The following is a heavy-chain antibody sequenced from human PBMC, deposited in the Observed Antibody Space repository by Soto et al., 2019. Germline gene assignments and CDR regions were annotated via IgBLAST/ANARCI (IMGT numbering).Heavy chain of an antibody. CDR3: ARDRSSRNYYYYYMDV. J-gene: IGHJ6*03. D-gene: IGHD6-13*01. Sequence: SQTLSLTCAISGDSFSSNSAALNWIRQSPSRGLEWLGRTYYRSKWYNDYAVSVKSRITINPDTSKNQFSLQLNSVTPEDTAVYYCARDRSSRNYYYYYMDVWGKGTTVTVSS. CDR2: TYYRSKWYN. V-gene: IGHV6-1*01. CDR1: GDSFSSNSAA.